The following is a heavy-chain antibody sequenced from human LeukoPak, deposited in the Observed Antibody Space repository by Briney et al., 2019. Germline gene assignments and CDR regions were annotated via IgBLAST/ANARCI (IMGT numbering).Heavy chain of an antibody. CDR2: ISAYNGNT. J-gene: IGHJ3*02. Sequence: ASVKVSCKASGYTFTSYGISWVRQAPGQGLERMGWISAYNGNTNYAQKLQGRVTMTTDTSTSTAYMELRSLRSDDTAVYYCARESPQLPLDAFDIWGQGTMVTVSS. CDR1: GYTFTSYG. CDR3: ARESPQLPLDAFDI. V-gene: IGHV1-18*01. D-gene: IGHD1-14*01.